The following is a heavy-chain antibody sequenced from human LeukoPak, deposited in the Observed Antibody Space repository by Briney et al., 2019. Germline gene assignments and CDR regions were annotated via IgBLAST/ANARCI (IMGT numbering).Heavy chain of an antibody. CDR2: IYYSGST. D-gene: IGHD2-2*01. J-gene: IGHJ1*01. CDR3: GRNFEASSTWYIQY. CDR1: GGSISSGDYY. Sequence: PSQTLSLTCTVSGGSISSGDYYWSWIRQPPGKGLEWIGYIYYSGSTYYNPSLKSRVTISVDTSKNQFSLKLSSVTAADTAVYYCGRNFEASSTWYIQYWGQGSLVTVSS. V-gene: IGHV4-30-4*01.